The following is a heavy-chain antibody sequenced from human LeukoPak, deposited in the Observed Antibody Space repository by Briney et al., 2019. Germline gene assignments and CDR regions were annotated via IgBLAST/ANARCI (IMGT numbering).Heavy chain of an antibody. J-gene: IGHJ5*02. CDR2: IYYSGST. Sequence: PSQTLSLTCTVSGGSISSGDYYWSWIRQPPGKGLEWIGYIYYSGSTYYNPSLKSRVTISVDTSKNQFSLKLSSVTAADTAVYYCARDGAYYDSSGYYTNWFDPWGQGTLVTVP. D-gene: IGHD3-22*01. CDR1: GGSISSGDYY. CDR3: ARDGAYYDSSGYYTNWFDP. V-gene: IGHV4-30-4*01.